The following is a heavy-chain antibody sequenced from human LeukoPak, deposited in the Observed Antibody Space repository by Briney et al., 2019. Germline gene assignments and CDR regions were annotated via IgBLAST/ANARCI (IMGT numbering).Heavy chain of an antibody. Sequence: PGGSLRLSCAASGFTSDDYAMHWVRQAPGKGLEWVSGINWNSGNIGYADSVKGRFTISRDNAKNSLYLQMNSLRAEDTAVYFCAISTMIVVVPGYWGQGTLVTVSS. D-gene: IGHD3-22*01. J-gene: IGHJ4*02. CDR2: INWNSGNI. CDR1: GFTSDDYA. CDR3: AISTMIVVVPGY. V-gene: IGHV3-9*02.